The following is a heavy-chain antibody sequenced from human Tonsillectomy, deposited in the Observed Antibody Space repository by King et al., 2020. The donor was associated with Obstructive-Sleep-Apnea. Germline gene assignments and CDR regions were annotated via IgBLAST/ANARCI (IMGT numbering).Heavy chain of an antibody. CDR2: ISYDGSIK. J-gene: IGHJ1*01. Sequence: VQLVESGGGVVQPGRSLRLSCAASGFTFSTSAMHWVRQAPGKGLEWVAVISYDGSIKYYADSVKGRFTISRDNSKNTLYLQMNSLRVEDTAVYYCAGDDIAAAGEYFQHWGQGTLVTVSS. CDR1: GFTFSTSA. CDR3: AGDDIAAAGEYFQH. D-gene: IGHD6-13*01. V-gene: IGHV3-30-3*01.